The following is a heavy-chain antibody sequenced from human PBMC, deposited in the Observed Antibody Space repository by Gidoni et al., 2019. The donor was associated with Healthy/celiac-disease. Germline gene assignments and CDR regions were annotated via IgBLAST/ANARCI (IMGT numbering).Heavy chain of an antibody. CDR1: GGTFSSYA. Sequence: QVQLVQSGAEVKKPGSSVKVSCKASGGTFSSYAISWVRQAPGQGLEWMGRIIPILGIANYAQKFQGRVTITADKSTSTAYMELSSLRSEDTAVYYCARVDVGAAVTPDYWGQGTLVTVSS. D-gene: IGHD1-26*01. J-gene: IGHJ4*02. CDR2: IIPILGIA. V-gene: IGHV1-69*09. CDR3: ARVDVGAAVTPDY.